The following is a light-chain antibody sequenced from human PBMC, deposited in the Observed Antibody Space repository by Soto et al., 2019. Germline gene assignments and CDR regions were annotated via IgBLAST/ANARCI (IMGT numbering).Light chain of an antibody. J-gene: IGKJ4*01. Sequence: EIVLTQSPATLSLSPGERATLSGRASQSVSSTCLAWYQQKPGQAPRLLIYRASSRATGIPDRFSGSGSGTDFTLTISRLEPEDFVVYYCQQYESSPLTFGGGTKVEIK. CDR3: QQYESSPLT. CDR2: RAS. CDR1: QSVSSTC. V-gene: IGKV3-20*01.